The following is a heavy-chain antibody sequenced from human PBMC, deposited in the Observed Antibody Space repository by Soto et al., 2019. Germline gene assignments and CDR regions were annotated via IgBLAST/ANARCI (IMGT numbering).Heavy chain of an antibody. J-gene: IGHJ3*02. Sequence: GGSLRLSCAASGFTLSSYAMSWVRQAPGEGLEWVSTISGSGYSTYYADSVKGRFTISRDNSKNTLYLQMNSLRAEDTAVYYFAKDPEYSGYLSAFDIGGQGTMVTV. CDR3: AKDPEYSGYLSAFDI. V-gene: IGHV3-23*01. D-gene: IGHD5-12*01. CDR1: GFTLSSYA. CDR2: ISGSGYST.